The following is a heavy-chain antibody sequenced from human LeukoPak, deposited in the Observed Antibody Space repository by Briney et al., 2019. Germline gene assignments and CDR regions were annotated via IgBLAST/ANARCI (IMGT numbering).Heavy chain of an antibody. D-gene: IGHD3-22*01. Sequence: PSQTLSLTCTVSGGSISSGDYYWSWIRQPPGKGLEWIGYIYYSGSTHYNPSLKSRVTISVDTSKNQFSLKLSSVTAADGAVYYCARLYDSSGRKVDYWGQGTLVTVSS. CDR1: GGSISSGDYY. CDR3: ARLYDSSGRKVDY. V-gene: IGHV4-30-4*01. CDR2: IYYSGST. J-gene: IGHJ4*02.